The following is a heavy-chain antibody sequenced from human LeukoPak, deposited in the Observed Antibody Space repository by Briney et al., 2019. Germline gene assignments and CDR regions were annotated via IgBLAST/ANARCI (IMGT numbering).Heavy chain of an antibody. J-gene: IGHJ6*02. CDR3: ARVDKVVPYYYYYGMDV. CDR1: GGSISSYY. D-gene: IGHD2-15*01. CDR2: IYTSGST. V-gene: IGHV4-4*07. Sequence: PSETLSLTCTVSGGSISSYYWSWIRQPAGKGLEWIGRIYTSGSTNYNPSLKSRVTMSVDTSKNQFSLKLSSVTAADTAVYYCARVDKVVPYYYYYGMDVWGQGTTVTVSS.